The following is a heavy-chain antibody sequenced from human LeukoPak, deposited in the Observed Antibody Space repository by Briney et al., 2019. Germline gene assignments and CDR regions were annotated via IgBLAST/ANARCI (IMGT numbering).Heavy chain of an antibody. CDR2: ISSSSSTI. CDR3: ARDGYYDILTGPRGMDV. V-gene: IGHV3-48*02. J-gene: IGHJ6*02. Sequence: GGSLRLSCAASGFTFSSYSMNWVRQAPGKGLEWVSYISSSSSTIYYADSVKGRFTISRDNAKNSLYLQMNSLRDEDTAVYYCARDGYYDILTGPRGMDVWGQGTTVTVSS. D-gene: IGHD3-9*01. CDR1: GFTFSSYS.